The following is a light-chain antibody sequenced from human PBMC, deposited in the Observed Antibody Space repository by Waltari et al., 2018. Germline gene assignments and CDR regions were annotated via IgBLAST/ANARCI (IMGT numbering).Light chain of an antibody. CDR2: SAS. Sequence: DIVMTQSPATLSVSPGETATPPCRASQSVVTNVAWYQQKPGQAPRLLIYSASTRATGIPARFSGSGSGTEFTLSISSLQSEDFAVYYCQQYNNWLTWTFGQGTKVEIK. CDR3: QQYNNWLTWT. V-gene: IGKV3-15*01. J-gene: IGKJ1*01. CDR1: QSVVTN.